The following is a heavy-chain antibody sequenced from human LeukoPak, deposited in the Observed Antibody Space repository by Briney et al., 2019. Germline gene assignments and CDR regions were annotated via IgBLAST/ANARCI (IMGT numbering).Heavy chain of an antibody. CDR3: ARRWNSSGYIFDY. J-gene: IGHJ4*02. CDR2: IYPGDSDT. D-gene: IGHD3-22*01. CDR1: GYSFTGYW. Sequence: GESLKISCKGSGYSFTGYWIGWVRQMPGKGLEWMGIIYPGDSDTRYSPSFQGQVTISADKSISTAYLQWSSLKASDTAMYYCARRWNSSGYIFDYWGQGTLVTVSS. V-gene: IGHV5-51*01.